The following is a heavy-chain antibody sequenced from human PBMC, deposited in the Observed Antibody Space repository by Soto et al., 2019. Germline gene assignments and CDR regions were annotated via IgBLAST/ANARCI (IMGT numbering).Heavy chain of an antibody. D-gene: IGHD3-22*01. Sequence: QVQLVESGGGVVQPGRSLRLSCAASGFTFSSYGMHWVSQAPGKGLEWVAVIWYDGSNKYYADSVKGRFTISRDNSKNTLYLQMNSLRAEDTAVYYCASSYYYDSSGPSYWGQGTLVTVSS. J-gene: IGHJ4*02. V-gene: IGHV3-33*01. CDR3: ASSYYYDSSGPSY. CDR1: GFTFSSYG. CDR2: IWYDGSNK.